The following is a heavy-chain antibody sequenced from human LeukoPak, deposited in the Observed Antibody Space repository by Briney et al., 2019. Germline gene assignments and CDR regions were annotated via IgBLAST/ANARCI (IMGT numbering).Heavy chain of an antibody. J-gene: IGHJ3*02. Sequence: PSETLSLTCTVSGGSISSSSYYWGWIRQPPGKGLEWIGSIYYSGSTLYNPSLASRVTISVDTSKNQFSLRLNSVTASDTAVYYCARQLGAYSCPFDIWGQATKVTVSS. D-gene: IGHD3-16*01. CDR3: ARQLGAYSCPFDI. V-gene: IGHV4-39*01. CDR1: GGSISSSSYY. CDR2: IYYSGST.